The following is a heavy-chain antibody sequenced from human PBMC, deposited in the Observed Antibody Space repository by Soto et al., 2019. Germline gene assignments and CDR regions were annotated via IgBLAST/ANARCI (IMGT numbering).Heavy chain of an antibody. CDR3: AKDPPRLVVVVAATSDY. J-gene: IGHJ4*02. Sequence: GGSLRLSCAASGFTFSSYAMSWVRQAPGKGLEWVSAISGSGGSTYYADSVKGRFTIPRDNSKNTLYLQMNSLRAEDTAVYYCAKDPPRLVVVVAATSDYWGQGTLVTVSS. D-gene: IGHD2-15*01. CDR2: ISGSGGST. V-gene: IGHV3-23*01. CDR1: GFTFSSYA.